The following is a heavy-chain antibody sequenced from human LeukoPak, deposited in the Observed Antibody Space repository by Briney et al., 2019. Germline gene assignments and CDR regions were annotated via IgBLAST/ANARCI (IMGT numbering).Heavy chain of an antibody. Sequence: GGSLRLSCAASGFTFSSYWMTWVRQAPGKGLEWVANIRKDGSVKSYVDSVKGRFTISGDNAKNSLFLQMNNLGAEDTALYYCATDWSPQIAGIHYDAFDIWGQGTMVTVSS. CDR1: GFTFSSYW. J-gene: IGHJ3*02. V-gene: IGHV3-7*01. CDR3: ATDWSPQIAGIHYDAFDI. CDR2: IRKDGSVK. D-gene: IGHD2-21*01.